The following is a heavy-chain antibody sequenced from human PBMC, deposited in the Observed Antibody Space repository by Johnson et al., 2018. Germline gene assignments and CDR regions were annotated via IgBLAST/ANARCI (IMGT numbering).Heavy chain of an antibody. J-gene: IGHJ3*02. Sequence: VQLGQSGGGLVQPGGSLRLSCAASGFTFSSYWLSWVRQAPGKGLEWVANIKQDGSEKYYADSVKGRFTISRDNSKNTLYLQMNSLRAEDTAVYYCARASGSYYDAFDIWGQGTMVTVSS. D-gene: IGHD1-26*01. CDR3: ARASGSYYDAFDI. CDR1: GFTFSSYW. V-gene: IGHV3-7*01. CDR2: IKQDGSEK.